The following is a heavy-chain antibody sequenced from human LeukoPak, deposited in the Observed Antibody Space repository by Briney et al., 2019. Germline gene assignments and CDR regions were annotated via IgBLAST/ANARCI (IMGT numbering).Heavy chain of an antibody. J-gene: IGHJ4*02. CDR2: ISTYSGDT. CDR1: NYSHIHYR. V-gene: IGHV1-18*01. CDR3: ARGEYCSGSGDH. Sequence: GASVKVSCMCSNYSHIHYRFTSLRQAPGQGLVWMGWISTYSGDTNYAQNFQGRVTLTRDTSTSTAYMDLNNLTPDDTAVYYCARGEYCSGSGDHWGQGTLVTVSS. D-gene: IGHD2-15*01.